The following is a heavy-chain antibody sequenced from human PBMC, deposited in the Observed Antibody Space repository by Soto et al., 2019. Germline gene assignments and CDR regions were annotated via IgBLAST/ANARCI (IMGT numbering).Heavy chain of an antibody. CDR2: IDYSGRT. D-gene: IGHD4-17*01. J-gene: IGHJ4*02. CDR3: AGCGRSLDDYGDYVDPDYIDY. V-gene: IGHV4-61*01. Sequence: QVQLQESGPGLVKPSETLSLTCTVSGGSVSSGSYYWSWIRQPPGKGLESIGCIDYSGRTNYNPSHQRRVTLSVVTSKNQFSLKLSSVTAADTAVYYWAGCGRSLDDYGDYVDPDYIDYWGQGTLVTVSS. CDR1: GGSVSSGSYY.